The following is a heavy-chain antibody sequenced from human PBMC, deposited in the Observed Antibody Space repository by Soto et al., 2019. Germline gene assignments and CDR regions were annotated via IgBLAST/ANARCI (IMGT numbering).Heavy chain of an antibody. CDR1: GYTLTELS. D-gene: IGHD6-13*01. J-gene: IGHJ4*02. Sequence: ASVKVSCKVSGYTLTELSMHWVRQAPGKGLEWMGGFDPEDGETIYAQKFQGRVTMTEDTSTDTAYMELSSLRSEDTAVYYCATGIAAAGVPDYWGQGTLVTVSS. V-gene: IGHV1-24*01. CDR2: FDPEDGET. CDR3: ATGIAAAGVPDY.